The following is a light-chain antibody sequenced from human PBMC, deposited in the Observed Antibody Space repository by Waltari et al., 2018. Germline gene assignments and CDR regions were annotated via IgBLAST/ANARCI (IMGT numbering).Light chain of an antibody. V-gene: IGKV4-1*01. CDR2: WAL. CDR3: QQYYSTPYT. CDR1: QSVLYSSNNKNY. J-gene: IGKJ2*01. Sequence: DIVMTRSPDSLAVSLGERATINCKSSQSVLYSSNNKNYLAWYQQKPGQPPKLLIYWALTRESGVPDRFSGSGSGTDFTLTISSLQAEDVAVYYCQQYYSTPYTFGQGTKLEIK.